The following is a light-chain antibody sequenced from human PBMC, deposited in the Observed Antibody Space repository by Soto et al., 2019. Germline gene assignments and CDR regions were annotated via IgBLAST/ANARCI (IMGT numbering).Light chain of an antibody. CDR2: GAS. V-gene: IGKV3-20*01. CDR1: QSVSSSY. Sequence: EIVLTQSPGTLSLSPGERATLSCRASQSVSSSYLSWDQQKPGQAPRLLIYGASSRATGIPDRFSGSGSGTDFTLTISRLEPEDFAVYYCHQYDSSPLTFGGGTQVEIK. CDR3: HQYDSSPLT. J-gene: IGKJ4*01.